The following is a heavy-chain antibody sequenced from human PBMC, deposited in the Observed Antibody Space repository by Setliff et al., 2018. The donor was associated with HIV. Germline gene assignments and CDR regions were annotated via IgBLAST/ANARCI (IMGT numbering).Heavy chain of an antibody. CDR3: ASEARDQDRYYYYMDV. V-gene: IGHV1-46*03. D-gene: IGHD3-22*01. J-gene: IGHJ6*03. CDR2: IHPSGGST. CDR1: GYTFTSYY. Sequence: EASVKVSCKASGYTFTSYYLHWVRQAPGQGLEWMGIIHPSGGSTTYAQQFQGRVTMTRYTSASTVYVELSSLRSEDKAVYDCASEARDQDRYYYYMDVWGKGTPVTVSS.